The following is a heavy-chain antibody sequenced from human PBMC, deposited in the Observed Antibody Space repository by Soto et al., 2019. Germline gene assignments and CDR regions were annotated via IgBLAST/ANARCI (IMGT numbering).Heavy chain of an antibody. Sequence: VQLLESGGGLVQPGGSLRLSCAASGFTFSSYAMSWVRQAPGKGLEWVSAISGSGGSSYYADSVKGRFTISRDNSKNTLYLQMNSLRAEDTAVYYCAKDDEGGSWELDYWGQGTLVTVSS. CDR2: ISGSGGSS. CDR1: GFTFSSYA. V-gene: IGHV3-23*01. CDR3: AKDDEGGSWELDY. D-gene: IGHD2-15*01. J-gene: IGHJ4*02.